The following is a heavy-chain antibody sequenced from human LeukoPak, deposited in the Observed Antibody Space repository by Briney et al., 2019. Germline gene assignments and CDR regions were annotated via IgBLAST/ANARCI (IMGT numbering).Heavy chain of an antibody. CDR2: IYYSGST. CDR3: ARGGFWSGYYGALGWFDP. CDR1: GGSISSYY. V-gene: IGHV4-59*01. Sequence: SETLSLTCTVSGGSISSYYWSWIRQPPGKGLEGIGYIYYSGSTNYNPSLKSRVTISVDTSKNQFSLKPSSVTAADTAVYYCARGGFWSGYYGALGWFDPWGQGTLVTVSS. D-gene: IGHD3-3*01. J-gene: IGHJ5*02.